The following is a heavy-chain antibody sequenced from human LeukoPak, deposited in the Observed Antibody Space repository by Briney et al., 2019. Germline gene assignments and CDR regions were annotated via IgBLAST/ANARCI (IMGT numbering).Heavy chain of an antibody. J-gene: IGHJ4*02. CDR2: INPNSGGT. D-gene: IGHD5-12*01. V-gene: IGHV1-2*02. Sequence: ASVKVSCKASGYIFTDYYMHWVRQAPGQELEWMGWINPNSGGTNYAQKFQGRVTMTRDTSISTAYMELSRLRSDDTAVYYCATGFIVATGSAYWGQGTLVTVSS. CDR3: ATGFIVATGSAY. CDR1: GYIFTDYY.